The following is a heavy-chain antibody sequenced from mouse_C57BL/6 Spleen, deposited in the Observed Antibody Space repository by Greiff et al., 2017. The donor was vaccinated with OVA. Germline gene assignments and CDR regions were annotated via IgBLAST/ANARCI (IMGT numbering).Heavy chain of an antibody. V-gene: IGHV1-26*01. CDR3: ARRVY. Sequence: EVMLVESGPELVKPGASVKISCKASGYTFTDYYMNWVKQSHGKSLEWIGDINPNNGGTSYNQKFKGKATLTVDKSSSTAYMELRSLTSEDSAVYYCARRVYWGQGTLVTVSA. CDR2: INPNNGGT. J-gene: IGHJ3*01. CDR1: GYTFTDYY.